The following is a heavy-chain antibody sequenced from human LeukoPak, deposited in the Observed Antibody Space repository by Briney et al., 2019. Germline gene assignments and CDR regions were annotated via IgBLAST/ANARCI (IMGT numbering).Heavy chain of an antibody. Sequence: SETLSLTCTVSGYSISSGYYWGWIRQPPGKGLEWIGSIYHSGSTYYNPSLKSRVTISVDTSKNQFSLKLSSVTAADTAVYYCARVFGNWFDPWGQGTLVTVSS. D-gene: IGHD3-10*01. CDR3: ARVFGNWFDP. CDR1: GYSISSGYY. CDR2: IYHSGST. J-gene: IGHJ5*02. V-gene: IGHV4-38-2*02.